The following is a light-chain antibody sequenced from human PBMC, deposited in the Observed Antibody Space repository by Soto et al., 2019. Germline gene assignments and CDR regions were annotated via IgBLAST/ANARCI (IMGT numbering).Light chain of an antibody. V-gene: IGKV3-20*01. Sequence: EIVLTQSPGTLSLSPGERATLSFRASQSVRSSYLAWYQQKPGQSPRLLIYGASSRATGIPDRFSGSGSGTEFTLTINSLQSEDFAVYYCQQYNNWPMWTFGQGTK. J-gene: IGKJ1*01. CDR1: QSVRSSY. CDR2: GAS. CDR3: QQYNNWPMWT.